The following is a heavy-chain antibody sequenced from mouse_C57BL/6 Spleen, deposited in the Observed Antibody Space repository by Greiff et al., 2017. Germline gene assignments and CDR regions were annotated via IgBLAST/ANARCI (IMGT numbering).Heavy chain of an antibody. CDR2: ISGGGGNT. CDR1: GFTFSSYT. Sequence: EVMLVESGGGLVKPGGSLKLSCAASGFTFSSYTMSWVRQTPEKRLEWVATISGGGGNTYYPDSVKGRFTISRDNAKNTLYLQMSSLRSEDTALYYCARPNDGYGAMDYWGQGTSVTVSS. CDR3: ARPNDGYGAMDY. J-gene: IGHJ4*01. D-gene: IGHD2-3*01. V-gene: IGHV5-9*01.